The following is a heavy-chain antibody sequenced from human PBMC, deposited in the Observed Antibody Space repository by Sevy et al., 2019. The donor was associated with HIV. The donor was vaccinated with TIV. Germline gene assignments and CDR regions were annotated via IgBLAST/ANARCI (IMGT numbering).Heavy chain of an antibody. D-gene: IGHD5-12*01. J-gene: IGHJ6*02. V-gene: IGHV3-48*01. CDR1: GFTFSSYD. CDR2: ISSSSSNI. Sequence: GGSLRLSCAASGFTFSSYDMNRVRQAPGKGLEWVSYISSSSSNIYYADSVKGRFTISRDNAKNSLYVQMNSLRAEDTAVYYCAREGGYSDQGMDVWGQGTTVTVSS. CDR3: AREGGYSDQGMDV.